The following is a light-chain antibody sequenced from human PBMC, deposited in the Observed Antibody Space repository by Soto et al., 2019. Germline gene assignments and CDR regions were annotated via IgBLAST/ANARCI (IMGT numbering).Light chain of an antibody. CDR3: QVWEATGDQVV. V-gene: IGLV3-21*01. CDR2: YDS. Sequence: SYELTQPPSVSVAPGERARISCGGTNVGSISVHWYQQKPGQAPFLVIYYDSDRPSGIPERFSGSNSGNTATLIISRVEAGDEADYYCQVWEATGDQVVFGGGTKLTVL. J-gene: IGLJ2*01. CDR1: NVGSIS.